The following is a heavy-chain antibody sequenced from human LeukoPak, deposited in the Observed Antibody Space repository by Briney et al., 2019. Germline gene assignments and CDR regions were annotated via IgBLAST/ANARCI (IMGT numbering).Heavy chain of an antibody. CDR1: GFTFSSYA. Sequence: GGSLRLSCAASGFTFSSYAMGWVRQAPGKGLEWVSAISGSAGSTYYADSVKGRFTISRDNSKNTLSLQMNSLRADDTAVYYCARDGEPRYWGSGYYYGMDVWGQGATVTVSS. CDR3: ARDGEPRYWGSGYYYGMDV. D-gene: IGHD7-27*01. V-gene: IGHV3-23*01. J-gene: IGHJ6*02. CDR2: ISGSAGST.